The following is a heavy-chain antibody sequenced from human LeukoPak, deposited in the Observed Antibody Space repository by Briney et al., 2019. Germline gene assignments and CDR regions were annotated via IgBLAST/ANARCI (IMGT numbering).Heavy chain of an antibody. V-gene: IGHV3-30-3*01. CDR3: AKGFDIVVVIAISDY. CDR2: ISYDGSNK. D-gene: IGHD2-21*01. CDR1: GFTFSSYA. J-gene: IGHJ4*02. Sequence: PGRSLRLSCAASGFTFSSYAMHWVRQAPGKELEWVAVISYDGSNKYYADSVKGRFTISRDNAKNSLYLQMNSLRAEDTALYYCAKGFDIVVVIAISDYWGQGTLVTVSS.